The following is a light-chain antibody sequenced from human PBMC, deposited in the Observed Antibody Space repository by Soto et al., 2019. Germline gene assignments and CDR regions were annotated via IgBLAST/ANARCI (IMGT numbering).Light chain of an antibody. V-gene: IGKV3-11*01. J-gene: IGKJ5*01. CDR2: DAS. CDR3: QQRSNWPIT. CDR1: QSVSSD. Sequence: EIVLTQSPATVSLSPGERATLSCRASQSVSSDLAWYQQKPGQAPRLLIYDASNRATGIPARFSGTGSGTDFTLTLSSLEPEDFAVYYCQQRSNWPITLGQGSRLEI.